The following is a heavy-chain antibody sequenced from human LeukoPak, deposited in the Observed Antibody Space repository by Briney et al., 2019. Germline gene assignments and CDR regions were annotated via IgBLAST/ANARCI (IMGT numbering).Heavy chain of an antibody. Sequence: PSETLSLTCTVSGGSISSYYWSWIRQPPGKGLEWIGYIYYSGSTNYNPSLKSRVTISVDTSKNQFSLKLSSVTAADTAVYYCARDAPPMTTHSSYYFDYWGQGTLVTVSS. CDR3: ARDAPPMTTHSSYYFDY. D-gene: IGHD4-11*01. CDR2: IYYSGST. CDR1: GGSISSYY. V-gene: IGHV4-59*01. J-gene: IGHJ4*02.